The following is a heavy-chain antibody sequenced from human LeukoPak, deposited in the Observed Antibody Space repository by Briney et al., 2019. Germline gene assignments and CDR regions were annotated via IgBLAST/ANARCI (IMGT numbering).Heavy chain of an antibody. CDR1: GYTFTVYY. CDR2: INPNSGGT. J-gene: IGHJ5*02. CDR3: APARSGWYNWFDP. Sequence: ASVKVCCKASGYTFTVYYMHWVRQAPGQGLEWMGWINPNSGGTNYAQKFQGRVTMTRDTSISTAYMELSRLRSDDTAVYYCAPARSGWYNWFDPWGQGSLVTVSS. D-gene: IGHD6-19*01. V-gene: IGHV1-2*02.